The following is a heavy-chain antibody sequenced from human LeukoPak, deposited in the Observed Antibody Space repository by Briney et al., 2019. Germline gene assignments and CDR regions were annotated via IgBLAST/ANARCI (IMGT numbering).Heavy chain of an antibody. V-gene: IGHV3-23*01. D-gene: IGHD2-2*03. J-gene: IGHJ4*02. Sequence: PGGSLRLSCAASGFTFSSYAMSWVRQAPGKGLERVSAISGSGGSTYYADSVKGRFTISRDNSKNTLYLQMNSLRAEDTAVYYCAKSLDIVVVPAAVLFDYWGQGTLVTVSS. CDR1: GFTFSSYA. CDR3: AKSLDIVVVPAAVLFDY. CDR2: ISGSGGST.